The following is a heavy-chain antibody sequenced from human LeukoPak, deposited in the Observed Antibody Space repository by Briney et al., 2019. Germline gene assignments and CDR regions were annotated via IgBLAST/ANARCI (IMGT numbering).Heavy chain of an antibody. CDR3: AKDILRIFGVVINYYYYGMDV. J-gene: IGHJ6*02. D-gene: IGHD3-3*01. CDR1: GFTFSSYA. Sequence: GSLRLSCAASGFTFSSYAMSWVRQAPGKGLEWVSAISGSGGSTYYADSVKGRFTISRDNSKNTLYLQMNSLRAEDTAVYYCAKDILRIFGVVINYYYYGMDVWGQGTTVTVSS. V-gene: IGHV3-23*01. CDR2: ISGSGGST.